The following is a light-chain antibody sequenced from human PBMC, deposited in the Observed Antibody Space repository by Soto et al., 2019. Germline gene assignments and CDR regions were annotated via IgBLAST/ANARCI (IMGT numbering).Light chain of an antibody. CDR2: AAS. V-gene: IGKV1-39*01. Sequence: DIQMTQSPSSLSASVGDRVTITCRASQSISSYLNWYQQKPGKAPKLLIYAASILQGGVPSRFSGSGSGTDFTLTISRLQPEDFATYYCQQSYSTPRTFGQGTKVDIK. J-gene: IGKJ1*01. CDR3: QQSYSTPRT. CDR1: QSISSY.